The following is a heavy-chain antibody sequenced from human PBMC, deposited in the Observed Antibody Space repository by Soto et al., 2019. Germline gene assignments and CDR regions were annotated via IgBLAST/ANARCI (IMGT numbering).Heavy chain of an antibody. CDR2: YYWDDDQ. J-gene: IGHJ2*01. D-gene: IGHD3-3*01. V-gene: IGHV2-5*02. Sequence: QITLKESGPPLVKPTQTLTLTCTLSGFSLTSRAVGVGWIRQPPGKALEWLAIYYWDDDQRYRPSLRSRLTISKDISKNQVVLTMTNMDPVDTATYYCAHQTFPGFSAWQTSPWYFDLWGRGALVTVSS. CDR1: GFSLTSRAVG. CDR3: AHQTFPGFSAWQTSPWYFDL.